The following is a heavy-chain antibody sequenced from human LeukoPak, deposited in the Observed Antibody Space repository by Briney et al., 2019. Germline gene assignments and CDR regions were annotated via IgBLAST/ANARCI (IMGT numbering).Heavy chain of an antibody. D-gene: IGHD3-22*01. CDR1: GFTFDDYG. CDR2: INWNGGST. Sequence: PGGSLRLSCAASGFTFDDYGMSWVRQAPGKGLEWVSGINWNGGSTGYADSVKGRFTISRDNAKNSLYLQMNSLRAEDTALYYCARRKTYYYDSSGYNYYYYYYMDVWGKGTTVTVSS. CDR3: ARRKTYYYDSSGYNYYYYYYMDV. V-gene: IGHV3-20*04. J-gene: IGHJ6*03.